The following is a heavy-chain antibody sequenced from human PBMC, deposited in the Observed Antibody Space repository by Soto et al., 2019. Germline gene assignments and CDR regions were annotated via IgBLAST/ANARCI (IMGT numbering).Heavy chain of an antibody. J-gene: IGHJ6*01. Sequence: QVQLVESGGGVVQPGRSLRLSCAASGFTFSSYAMHWVRQAPGKGLEWVAVISYDGSNKYYADSVKGRFTISRDNSKNTLYLQMNSLRAEDTAVYYCARDEAVAGTEGHYYYYGMDVW. CDR3: ARDEAVAGTEGHYYYYGMDV. CDR1: GFTFSSYA. CDR2: ISYDGSNK. V-gene: IGHV3-30-3*01. D-gene: IGHD6-19*01.